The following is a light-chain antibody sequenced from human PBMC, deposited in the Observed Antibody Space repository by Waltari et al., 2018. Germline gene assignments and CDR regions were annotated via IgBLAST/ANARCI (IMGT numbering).Light chain of an antibody. Sequence: DIVMTQSPDSLAVSLGEGATFNCKSSQSVLYSSNNKNYLAWYLQKPGQPPKLLIYWASTRESGVPDRFSGSGSGTDFTLTISSLQAEDVAVYYCQQYYSTPFTFGGGTKVEIK. CDR1: QSVLYSSNNKNY. CDR3: QQYYSTPFT. J-gene: IGKJ4*01. V-gene: IGKV4-1*01. CDR2: WAS.